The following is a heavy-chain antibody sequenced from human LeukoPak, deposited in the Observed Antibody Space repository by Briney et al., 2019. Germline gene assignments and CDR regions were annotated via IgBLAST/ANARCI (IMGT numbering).Heavy chain of an antibody. V-gene: IGHV3-53*04. Sequence: PGGSLRLSCVASGFTVTSNYMSWVRQAPGKGLEWVSVIYRAGNTYYADSVKGRFTISRHNSENTLYLHMNSLRVEDTAVYFCARGGTAGYSSGRIDYWGQGTLVTVSS. D-gene: IGHD6-19*01. CDR1: GFTVTSNY. CDR2: IYRAGNT. CDR3: ARGGTAGYSSGRIDY. J-gene: IGHJ4*02.